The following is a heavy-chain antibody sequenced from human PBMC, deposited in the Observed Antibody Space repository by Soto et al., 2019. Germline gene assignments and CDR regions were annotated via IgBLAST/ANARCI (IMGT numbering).Heavy chain of an antibody. V-gene: IGHV3-23*01. CDR1: GFTFSSYA. Sequence: EVQLLESGGGLVQPGGSLRLSCAASGFTFSSYAMSWVRQAPGKGLEWVSAISGSGGSTYYADSVKGRFTISRDNSKNTLYLQMNSLIAEDTAVYYCAKDLVVIGSQGEYWGQGTLVTVSS. CDR2: ISGSGGST. CDR3: AKDLVVIGSQGEY. J-gene: IGHJ4*02. D-gene: IGHD3-22*01.